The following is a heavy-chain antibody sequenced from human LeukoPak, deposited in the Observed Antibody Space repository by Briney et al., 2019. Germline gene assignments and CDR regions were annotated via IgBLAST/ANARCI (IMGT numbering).Heavy chain of an antibody. CDR1: LDSTTSNF. Sequence: KASETLSLTCTVSLDSTTSNFWSWVRQPPGKGLEWIGEIHRSGSPNYNPSLQSRVTISIDRSRSQIALELSSVTAADTAVYYCAREILGGFNPGAYWGQGTLVTVSS. D-gene: IGHD1-14*01. J-gene: IGHJ4*02. V-gene: IGHV4-4*02. CDR2: IHRSGSP. CDR3: AREILGGFNPGAY.